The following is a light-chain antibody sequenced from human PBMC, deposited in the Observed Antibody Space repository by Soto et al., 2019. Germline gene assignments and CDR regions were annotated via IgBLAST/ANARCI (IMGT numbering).Light chain of an antibody. Sequence: QSALTQPPSASGTPGQTVSISCSGSSSNIGSGGATVTWYQQLPGTAPKLVIFINNQRPSGVPDRFSGSKSGTSASLAISGLQYEDEAAYYCATWDDGLSGWLFGGGTKLTVL. CDR2: INN. CDR1: SSNIGSGGAT. CDR3: ATWDDGLSGWL. V-gene: IGLV1-44*01. J-gene: IGLJ3*02.